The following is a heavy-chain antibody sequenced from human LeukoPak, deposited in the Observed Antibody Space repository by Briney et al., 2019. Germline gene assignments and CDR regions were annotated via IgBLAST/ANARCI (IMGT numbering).Heavy chain of an antibody. J-gene: IGHJ4*02. D-gene: IGHD3-22*01. V-gene: IGHV3-30-3*01. CDR2: ISYDGSNK. CDR3: ARDGYYYDSSGYRGYYFDY. Sequence: GGSLRLSCAASGFTFSSYAMHWVRQAPGKGLEWVAVISYDGSNKYYADSVKGRFTISRDNSKNTLYLQMNSLRAEDTAVYYCARDGYYYDSSGYRGYYFDYWGQGTLVTVSS. CDR1: GFTFSSYA.